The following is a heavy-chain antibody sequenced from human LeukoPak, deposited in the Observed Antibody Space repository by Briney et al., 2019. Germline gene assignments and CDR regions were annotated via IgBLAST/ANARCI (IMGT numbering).Heavy chain of an antibody. Sequence: ASVKVTCKVSGYTLTELSMHWVRQAPGKGLEWMGGFDPEDGETIYAQKFQGRVTMTEDTSTDTAYMELSSLRSEDTAVYYCATVGSMVRAVIVDYWGQGTLVTVSS. CDR3: ATVGSMVRAVIVDY. J-gene: IGHJ4*02. CDR2: FDPEDGET. V-gene: IGHV1-24*01. D-gene: IGHD3-10*01. CDR1: GYTLTELS.